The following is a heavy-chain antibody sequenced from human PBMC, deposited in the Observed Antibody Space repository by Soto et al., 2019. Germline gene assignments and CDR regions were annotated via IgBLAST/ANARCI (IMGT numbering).Heavy chain of an antibody. J-gene: IGHJ4*02. CDR3: AKPLSPDSGYDRLYTGY. V-gene: IGHV3-23*01. CDR1: GFTFSSYA. D-gene: IGHD5-12*01. Sequence: GGSLRLSCAASGFTFSSYAMSWVRQAPGKGLEWVSAISGSGGSTYYADSVKGRFTISRDNSKNTLYLQMNSLRAEDTAVYYCAKPLSPDSGYDRLYTGYWGQGTLVTVSS. CDR2: ISGSGGST.